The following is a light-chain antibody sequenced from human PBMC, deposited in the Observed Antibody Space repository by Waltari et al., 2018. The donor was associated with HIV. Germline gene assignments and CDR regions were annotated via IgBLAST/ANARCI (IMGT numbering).Light chain of an antibody. V-gene: IGLV1-51*01. Sequence: QSVLTQPPSVSAAPGQKVTISCSGSSSNIGNNYVSWYQQLPGTAPKLLIYDSNERPSGIPDRFSGSKSGTSATLGITGLQTGDEADYYCGTWDSSLSAYVVFGGGTKLTVL. CDR3: GTWDSSLSAYVV. CDR1: SSNIGNNY. J-gene: IGLJ2*01. CDR2: DSN.